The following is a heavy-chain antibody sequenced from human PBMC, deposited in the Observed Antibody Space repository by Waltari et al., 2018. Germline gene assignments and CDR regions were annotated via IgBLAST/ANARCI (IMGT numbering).Heavy chain of an antibody. CDR3: ARIGPADVSY. CDR1: GFTFSDHYM. Sequence: ESGGGLVQPGGSLRLSCAASGFTFSDHYMDWVRQPPGKALEWLAHIFSNDEKSYSTSLKSRLTISKDTSKSQVVLTMTNMDPVDTATYYCARIGPADVSYWGQGTLVTVSS. V-gene: IGHV2-26*01. CDR2: IFSNDEK. J-gene: IGHJ4*02.